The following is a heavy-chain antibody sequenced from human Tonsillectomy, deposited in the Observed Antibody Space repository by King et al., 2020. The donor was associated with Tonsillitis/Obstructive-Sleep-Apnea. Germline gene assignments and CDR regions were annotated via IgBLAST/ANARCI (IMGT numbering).Heavy chain of an antibody. V-gene: IGHV4-59*01. CDR2: IYYSGST. Sequence: QLQESGPGLVKPSETLSLTCTVSGGSISSYYWTWIRQPPGKRLEWIGYIYYSGSTNYNPSLKSRVTMSLDTSKNQLSLKLNSVTAADTAWYYCARDDITMVQGIIITAGLDYWGQGTLVTVSS. CDR3: ARDDITMVQGIIITAGLDY. J-gene: IGHJ4*02. CDR1: GGSISSYY. D-gene: IGHD3-10*01.